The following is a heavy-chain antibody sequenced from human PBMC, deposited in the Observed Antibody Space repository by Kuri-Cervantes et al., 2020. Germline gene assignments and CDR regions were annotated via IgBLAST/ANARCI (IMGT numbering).Heavy chain of an antibody. V-gene: IGHV3-33*01. CDR3: ARTVAVAGVLLGGWFDP. CDR1: GFTFSSYG. CDR2: IWYDGSNK. D-gene: IGHD6-19*01. Sequence: GESLKISCAASGFTFSSYGMHWVRQAPGKGLEWVAVIWYDGSNKYYADSVKGRFTISRDNAKNSLYLQMNSLGAEDTALYHCARTVAVAGVLLGGWFDPWGQGTLVTVSS. J-gene: IGHJ5*02.